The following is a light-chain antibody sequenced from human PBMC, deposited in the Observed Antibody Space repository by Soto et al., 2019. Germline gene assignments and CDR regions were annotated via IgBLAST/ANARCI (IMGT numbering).Light chain of an antibody. V-gene: IGLV2-23*01. CDR1: SSDVGSYNF. CDR2: EGS. Sequence: QSALTQPASVSGSPGQSITISCTGTSSDVGSYNFVSWYLQHPGKAPKLMIYEGSERPSGVSNRFSGSKSGNTASLTISGLQAEDEADYYCCSYAGSSTWVFGGGTQLTVL. CDR3: CSYAGSSTWV. J-gene: IGLJ3*02.